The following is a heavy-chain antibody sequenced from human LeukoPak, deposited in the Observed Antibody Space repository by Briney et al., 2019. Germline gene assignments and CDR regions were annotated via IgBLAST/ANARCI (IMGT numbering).Heavy chain of an antibody. D-gene: IGHD6-6*01. V-gene: IGHV3-7*01. CDR1: GFTFSSYA. J-gene: IGHJ4*02. CDR2: IKQDGSEK. Sequence: GGSLRLSCAASGFTFSSYAMSWVRQAPGKGLEWVANIKQDGSEKYYVDSVKGRFTISRDNAKNSLYLQMNSLRAEDTAVYYCAREESSIAARPFDYWGQGTLVTVSS. CDR3: AREESSIAARPFDY.